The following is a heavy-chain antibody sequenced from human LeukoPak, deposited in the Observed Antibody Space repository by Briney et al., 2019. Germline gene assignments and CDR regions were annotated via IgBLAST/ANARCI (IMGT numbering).Heavy chain of an antibody. CDR3: AKDLYPYDSSGHEDY. CDR1: GFTFSRYA. D-gene: IGHD3-22*01. Sequence: GGSLRLSCAASGFTFSRYAMSWLRQAPGKRLEWVSSVTASGVTRHYADSVKGRFTISRDNSKNTLYLQMNSLRAEDTAVYYCAKDLYPYDSSGHEDYWGQGTLVTVSS. V-gene: IGHV3-23*01. CDR2: VTASGVTR. J-gene: IGHJ4*02.